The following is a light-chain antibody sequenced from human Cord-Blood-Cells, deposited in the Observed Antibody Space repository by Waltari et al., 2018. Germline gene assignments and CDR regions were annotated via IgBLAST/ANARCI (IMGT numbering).Light chain of an antibody. V-gene: IGLV2-23*01. CDR1: SSDVGRYNL. CDR3: CSYAGSSTWV. CDR2: EGS. Sequence: QSALTQPASVSGSPGQSITISCTGTSSDVGRYNLVSSYQQHPVNAPKLMIYEGSKRPSGVSNRFSGSKSGNTASLTISGLQAEDEADYYCCSYAGSSTWVFGGGTKLTVL. J-gene: IGLJ3*02.